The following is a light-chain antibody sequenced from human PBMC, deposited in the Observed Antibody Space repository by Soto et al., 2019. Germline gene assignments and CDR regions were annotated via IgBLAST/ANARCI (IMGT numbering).Light chain of an antibody. Sequence: ENVLTQSPGPLSLSPGETATLSCRSSQSVSNNYLAWFQQKPGQAPRLIIYGAFSRGSGIPDRFRASGSGTDFTLTISRLEPEDVAVYSCQQYGSSPFALGGGTKVDIK. CDR1: QSVSNNY. V-gene: IGKV3-20*01. CDR3: QQYGSSPFA. J-gene: IGKJ4*01. CDR2: GAF.